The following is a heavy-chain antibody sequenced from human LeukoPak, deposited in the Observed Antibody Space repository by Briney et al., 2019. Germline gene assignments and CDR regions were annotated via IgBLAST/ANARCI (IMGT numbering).Heavy chain of an antibody. Sequence: SETLSLTCTVSGGSISSYYWSWIRQPPGKGLEWIGYIYYSGSTNYNPSLKSRVTISVDTSKNQFSLKLSSVTAADTAVYYCARGLWDSRGPYWFDPWGQGTLVSVSS. CDR3: ARGLWDSRGPYWFDP. CDR1: GGSISSYY. V-gene: IGHV4-59*01. CDR2: IYYSGST. J-gene: IGHJ5*02. D-gene: IGHD6-13*01.